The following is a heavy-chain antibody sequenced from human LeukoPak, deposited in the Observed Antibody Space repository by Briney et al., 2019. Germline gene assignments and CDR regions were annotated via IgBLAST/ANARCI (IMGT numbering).Heavy chain of an antibody. CDR3: ARARGRGYSYGLYYFDY. CDR2: INQDGSEK. J-gene: IGHJ4*02. V-gene: IGHV3-7*01. Sequence: GGSLRLSCAASGFTFSNYWMSWVRQAPGKGLEWVANINQDGSEKYYVDSVKGRFTISRDNSKNTLYLQMNSLRAEDTAVYYCARARGRGYSYGLYYFDYWGQGTLVTVSS. D-gene: IGHD5-18*01. CDR1: GFTFSNYW.